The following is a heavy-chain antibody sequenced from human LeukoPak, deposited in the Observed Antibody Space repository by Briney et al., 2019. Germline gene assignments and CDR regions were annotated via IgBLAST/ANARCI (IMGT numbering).Heavy chain of an antibody. D-gene: IGHD6-19*01. CDR1: GGSFSDYY. CDR2: INHSGST. Sequence: SETLSLTCAVYGGSFSDYYWSWVRQPPGKGLEWMGEINHSGSTNYNPSLKSRVTISVDTSKSHFALMLSSVTAADTAVYYCPRTIAVTRTPVWFAPWAQGTLVPVSS. V-gene: IGHV4-34*01. CDR3: PRTIAVTRTPVWFAP. J-gene: IGHJ5*02.